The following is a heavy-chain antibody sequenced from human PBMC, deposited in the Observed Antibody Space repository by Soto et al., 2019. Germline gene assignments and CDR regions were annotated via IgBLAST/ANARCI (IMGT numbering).Heavy chain of an antibody. D-gene: IGHD2-15*01. CDR1: GGTFSSYA. J-gene: IGHJ4*02. Sequence: QVQLVQSGAEVKKPGSSVKVSCKASGGTFSSYAISWVRQAPGQGLEWMGGIIPIFGTANYAQKFQGRVTITANESTSTAYMELSSLRSEDTAVYYCARGPYCSGGSCYPFIDYWGQGTLVTVSS. CDR3: ARGPYCSGGSCYPFIDY. CDR2: IIPIFGTA. V-gene: IGHV1-69*01.